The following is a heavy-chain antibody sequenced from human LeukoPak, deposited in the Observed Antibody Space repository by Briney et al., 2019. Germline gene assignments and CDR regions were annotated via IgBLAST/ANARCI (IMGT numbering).Heavy chain of an antibody. CDR3: AGRPERDGSIWSLPLYGMDV. J-gene: IGHJ6*02. Sequence: SETLSLTCTVSGGSISSYYWSWIRQPAGKGLEWIGRIYTSGSTNYNPSLKSRVTISVDTSKNQFSLKLSSVTAADTAVYYCAGRPERDGSIWSLPLYGMDVWGQGTTVTVSS. CDR1: GGSISSYY. D-gene: IGHD3-10*01. CDR2: IYTSGST. V-gene: IGHV4-4*07.